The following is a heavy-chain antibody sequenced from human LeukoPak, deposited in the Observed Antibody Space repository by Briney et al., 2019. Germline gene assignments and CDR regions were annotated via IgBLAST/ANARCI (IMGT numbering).Heavy chain of an antibody. D-gene: IGHD6-19*01. CDR1: DGPINSYY. V-gene: IGHV4-59*08. Sequence: PSETPSLTCSVSDGPINSYYWNWIRRPPGKGLEWIGYIYYNGNTNYSPSLKSRVTMSVGTSKNLFSLKLSSVTAADTAVYYCARHVEDSSGWSRVGYFDYWGQGTLVTVSS. CDR3: ARHVEDSSGWSRVGYFDY. J-gene: IGHJ4*02. CDR2: IYYNGNT.